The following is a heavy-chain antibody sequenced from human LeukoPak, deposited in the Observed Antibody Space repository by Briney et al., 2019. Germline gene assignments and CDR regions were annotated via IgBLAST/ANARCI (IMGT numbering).Heavy chain of an antibody. Sequence: KPGGSLRLSCAASGFTFSSYSMNWVRQAPGKGLEWVSSISSSSYIYYADSVKGRFTISRDNAKNSLYLQMNSLRAEDTAVYYCAKDFYGGFGGYDSYFFDFWGQGTLVTVSS. CDR1: GFTFSSYS. V-gene: IGHV3-21*01. CDR2: ISSSSYI. J-gene: IGHJ4*02. CDR3: AKDFYGGFGGYDSYFFDF. D-gene: IGHD5-12*01.